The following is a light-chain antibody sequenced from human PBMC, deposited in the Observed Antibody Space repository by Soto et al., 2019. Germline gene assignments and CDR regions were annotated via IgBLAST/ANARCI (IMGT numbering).Light chain of an antibody. CDR2: AAS. CDR1: QSVGSNF. V-gene: IGKV3-20*01. J-gene: IGKJ1*01. CDR3: QQYGSSPWA. Sequence: IVLTQSPGTLSLSPGERATLSCRASQSVGSNFLAWYQQKRGQAPRILIYAASNRASGIPDRFSGSGSGSDFTLTIGALEPEEFAVYYCQQYGSSPWACGQGTRVEI.